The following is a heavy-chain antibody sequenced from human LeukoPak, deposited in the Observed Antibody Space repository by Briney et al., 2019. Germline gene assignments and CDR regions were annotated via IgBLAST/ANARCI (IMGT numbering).Heavy chain of an antibody. CDR1: GYTFTSYD. V-gene: IGHV1-8*02. Sequence: GASVKVSCKASGYTFTSYDINWVRQATGQGLEWMGWMNPNSGNTGYAQKFQGRVTMTRNTSISTAYMELSSLRSEDTAVYYCATVVVTARDQSGWGQGTLVTVSS. CDR3: ATVVVTARDQSG. J-gene: IGHJ4*02. CDR2: MNPNSGNT. D-gene: IGHD2-21*02.